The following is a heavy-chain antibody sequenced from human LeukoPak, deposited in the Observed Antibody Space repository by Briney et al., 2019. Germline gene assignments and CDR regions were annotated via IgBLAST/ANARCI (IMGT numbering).Heavy chain of an antibody. D-gene: IGHD6-19*01. Sequence: GGSLRLSCAGSVFIFNNYSMHWVRQPRRKGLEWVSGISWNSGTIDYADSVRGRFTISRDNAKNSLYLQMDSLRVEDTAFYYCAKDNRRHYTSGPNPDSLHWGQGALVTVSS. CDR2: ISWNSGTI. J-gene: IGHJ4*02. CDR1: VFIFNNYS. V-gene: IGHV3-9*01. CDR3: AKDNRRHYTSGPNPDSLH.